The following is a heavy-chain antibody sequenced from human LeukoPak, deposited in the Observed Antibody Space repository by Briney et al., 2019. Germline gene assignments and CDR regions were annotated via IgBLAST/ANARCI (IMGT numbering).Heavy chain of an antibody. CDR2: ISSSSTTI. D-gene: IGHD6-13*01. CDR1: GFAFSTYI. V-gene: IGHV3-48*04. J-gene: IGHJ6*02. CDR3: ARDQSSSWSNGMDV. Sequence: GGSLRLSCAASGFAFSTYIMNWVRQPPGKGLEWVSYISSSSTTIYYADSVKGRFTIPRDNAKNSLYLQMNSLRAEDTAVYYCARDQSSSWSNGMDVWGQGTTVTVSS.